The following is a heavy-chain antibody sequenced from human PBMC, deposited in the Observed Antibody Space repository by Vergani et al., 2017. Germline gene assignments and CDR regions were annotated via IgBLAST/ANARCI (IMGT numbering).Heavy chain of an antibody. CDR1: GGSVSSGSYY. Sequence: QVQLQESGPGLVKPSETLSLTCTVSGGSVSSGSYYWSWIRQPAGKGLEWIGYIDYSGNTNYNPSLKSRVTISVDTSKNQFSLKLSSVTAADTAVYYCARATQLGYCSSTSCYKKGDYFDYWGQGTLVTVSS. D-gene: IGHD2-2*02. V-gene: IGHV4-61*10. CDR3: ARATQLGYCSSTSCYKKGDYFDY. J-gene: IGHJ4*02. CDR2: IDYSGNT.